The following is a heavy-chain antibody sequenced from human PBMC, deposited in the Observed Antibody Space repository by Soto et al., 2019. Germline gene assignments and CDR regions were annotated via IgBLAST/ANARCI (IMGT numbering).Heavy chain of an antibody. V-gene: IGHV1-2*02. Sequence: VASVKVSCKASGYTFTGYYMHWVRQAPGQGLEWMGWINPNSGGTNYAQKFQGRVTMSRDTSINTAYMELSRLGSDDTAVYYCARGPAHECSGTNCYKWVFDYWGQGTLVTVSS. D-gene: IGHD2-2*02. CDR2: INPNSGGT. CDR1: GYTFTGYY. CDR3: ARGPAHECSGTNCYKWVFDY. J-gene: IGHJ4*02.